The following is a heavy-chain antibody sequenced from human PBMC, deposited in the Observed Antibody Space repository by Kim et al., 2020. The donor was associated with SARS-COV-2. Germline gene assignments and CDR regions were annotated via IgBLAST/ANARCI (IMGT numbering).Heavy chain of an antibody. Sequence: SETLSLTCTVSGYSISSGYYWGWIRQPPGKGLEWIGSIYHSGSTYYNPSLKSRVTISVDTSKNQFSLKLSSVTAADTAVYYCARGRVAADFDYWGQGTLV. CDR2: IYHSGST. CDR1: GYSISSGYY. D-gene: IGHD2-15*01. CDR3: ARGRVAADFDY. J-gene: IGHJ4*02. V-gene: IGHV4-38-2*02.